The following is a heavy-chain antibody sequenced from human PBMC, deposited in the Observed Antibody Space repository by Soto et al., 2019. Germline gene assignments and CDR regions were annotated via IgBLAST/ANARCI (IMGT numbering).Heavy chain of an antibody. J-gene: IGHJ6*02. CDR2: IYYSGST. CDR1: GGSISSSSYY. CDR3: ARHWPVRYYYYGMDV. V-gene: IGHV4-39*01. Sequence: LPETLSLTCTVSGGSISSSSYYWGWIRQPPGKGLEWIGSIYYSGSTYYNPSLKSRVTISVDTSKNQFSLKLSSVTAADTAVYYCARHWPVRYYYYGMDVWGQGTTVTVSS.